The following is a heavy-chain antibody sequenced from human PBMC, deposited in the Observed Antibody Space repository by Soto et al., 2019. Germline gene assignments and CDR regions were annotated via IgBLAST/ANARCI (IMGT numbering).Heavy chain of an antibody. CDR1: GFTFSSYG. D-gene: IGHD3-10*01. CDR3: AKWFHGDAFDI. Sequence: QVQLVESGGGVVQPGRSLRLSCAASGFTFSSYGMHWVRQAPGKGLEWVAVISYDGSNKYYADSVKGRFTISRDNSKNTLYLQMNSLRAEDTAVYYCAKWFHGDAFDIWGQGTMVTVSS. J-gene: IGHJ3*02. CDR2: ISYDGSNK. V-gene: IGHV3-30*18.